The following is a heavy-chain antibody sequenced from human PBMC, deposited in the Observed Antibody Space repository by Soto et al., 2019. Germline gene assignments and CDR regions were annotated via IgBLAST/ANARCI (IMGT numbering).Heavy chain of an antibody. D-gene: IGHD2-15*01. J-gene: IGHJ4*02. V-gene: IGHV4-39*01. Sequence: SETLSLTCTVSGGSISSSSYYWGWIRQPPGKGLEWIGSIYYSGSTYYNPSLKSRVTISVDTSKNQFSLKLSSVTAADTAVYYCARTLPIVVVVAATHNFDYWGQGTLVTVSS. CDR2: IYYSGST. CDR1: GGSISSSSYY. CDR3: ARTLPIVVVVAATHNFDY.